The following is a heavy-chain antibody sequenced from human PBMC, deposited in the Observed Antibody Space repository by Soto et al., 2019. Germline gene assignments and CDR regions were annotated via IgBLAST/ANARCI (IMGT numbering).Heavy chain of an antibody. V-gene: IGHV1-18*01. D-gene: IGHD2-2*01. CDR3: ARGIPATRYYYGMDV. J-gene: IGHJ6*02. Sequence: VKVSCKASGYTFTSYGISWVRQAPGQGLEWMGWISAYNGNTNYAQKLQGRVTMTTDTSTSTAYMELRSLRSDDTAVYYCARGIPATRYYYGMDVWGQGTTVTVSS. CDR1: GYTFTSYG. CDR2: ISAYNGNT.